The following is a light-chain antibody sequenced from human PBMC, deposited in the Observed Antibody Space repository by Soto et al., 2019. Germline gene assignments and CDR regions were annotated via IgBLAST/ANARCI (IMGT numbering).Light chain of an antibody. V-gene: IGKV3-20*01. CDR1: QSVSSCY. CDR3: QQYDSSPLT. Sequence: EIVLTQSPGTLSLSPGERATLSCRASQSVSSCYLAWYQQKPGQAPRLLIYGASIRATGIPDRFSGSGSGTDFTLTISRLEPEDFAVYYCQQYDSSPLTFGGGTKVEIK. J-gene: IGKJ4*01. CDR2: GAS.